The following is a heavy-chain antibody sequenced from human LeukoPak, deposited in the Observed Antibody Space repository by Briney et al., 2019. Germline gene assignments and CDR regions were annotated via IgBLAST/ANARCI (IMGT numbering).Heavy chain of an antibody. CDR1: GFIFTSYS. V-gene: IGHV3-48*01. J-gene: IGHJ4*02. CDR3: ARQRAGFTVTTSDY. D-gene: IGHD4-17*01. CDR2: ISSSSSTI. Sequence: PGGSPRLSCAASGFIFTSYSMNWVRQAPGKGLEWVSYISSSSSTIYYADSVKGRFTISRDNAKNSLYLQMNSLRAEDTAVYYCARQRAGFTVTTSDYWGQGTLVTVSS.